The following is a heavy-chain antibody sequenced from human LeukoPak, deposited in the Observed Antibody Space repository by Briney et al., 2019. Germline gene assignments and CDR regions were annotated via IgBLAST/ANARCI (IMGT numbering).Heavy chain of an antibody. CDR1: GFSFSSYT. Sequence: GGSLRLSCAASGFSFSSYTMNWVRQAPGKGLEWVSSISSSSDNIYNADSVKGRFTISRDNAKSSLYLQMNSLRAEDMAVYYCTSQGGFDYWGQGTLVTVSS. V-gene: IGHV3-21*01. J-gene: IGHJ4*02. CDR3: TSQGGFDY. CDR2: ISSSSDNI.